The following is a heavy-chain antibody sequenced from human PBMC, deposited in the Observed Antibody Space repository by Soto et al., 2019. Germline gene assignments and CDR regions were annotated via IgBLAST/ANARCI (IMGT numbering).Heavy chain of an antibody. CDR1: GFIFSSYA. CDR2: ISYDGSNK. J-gene: IGHJ4*02. CDR3: ARAGAAQLLYALRGC. Sequence: SQRLCGAAAGFIFSSYALDGVSQAPGKVLEWVAVISYDGSNKYYADSVKGRFTISRDNSKNTLYLQMNRLRAEDTAVYSCARAGAAQLLYALRGCCGQGTPVTVSS. V-gene: IGHV3-30-3*01. D-gene: IGHD2-2*02.